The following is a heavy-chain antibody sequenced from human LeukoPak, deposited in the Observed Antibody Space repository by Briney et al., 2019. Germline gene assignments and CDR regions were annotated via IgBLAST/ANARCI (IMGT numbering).Heavy chain of an antibody. CDR1: GGSISSYY. D-gene: IGHD3-16*01. CDR2: IYYSGST. Sequence: SETLSLTCTVPGGSISSYYWSWIRQPPGKGLEWIGYIYYSGSTNYNPSLKSRVTISVDTSKNQFSLKLSSVTAADTAVYYCARHYDWVSRFDYWGQGTLVTVSS. CDR3: ARHYDWVSRFDY. V-gene: IGHV4-59*08. J-gene: IGHJ4*02.